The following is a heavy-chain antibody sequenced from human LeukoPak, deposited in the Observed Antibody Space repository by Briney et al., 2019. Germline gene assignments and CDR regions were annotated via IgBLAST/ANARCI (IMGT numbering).Heavy chain of an antibody. Sequence: SETLSLTCAVYGGSFSGYYWSWIRQPPGKGLEWIGEINHSGSTNYNPSLKSRVTISVDTSKNQFSLKLSSVTAADTAVYYCARHAMDTDAFDIWGQGTMVTVSS. CDR1: GGSFSGYY. CDR3: ARHAMDTDAFDI. CDR2: INHSGST. J-gene: IGHJ3*02. D-gene: IGHD3/OR15-3a*01. V-gene: IGHV4-34*01.